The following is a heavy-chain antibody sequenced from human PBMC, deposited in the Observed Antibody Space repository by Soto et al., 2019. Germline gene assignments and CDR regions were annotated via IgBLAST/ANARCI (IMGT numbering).Heavy chain of an antibody. D-gene: IGHD1-26*01. V-gene: IGHV4-34*01. CDR1: GGSFSGYY. Sequence: SETLSLTCAVYGGSFSGYYWSWIRQPPGKGLEWIGEINHSGSTKYNPSLKSRVTISVDPSKNQFSLKLSSVTAADTAVYYCASVTPSPPRVGATRSGAFDIWGQGTMVTVSS. CDR3: ASVTPSPPRVGATRSGAFDI. CDR2: INHSGST. J-gene: IGHJ3*02.